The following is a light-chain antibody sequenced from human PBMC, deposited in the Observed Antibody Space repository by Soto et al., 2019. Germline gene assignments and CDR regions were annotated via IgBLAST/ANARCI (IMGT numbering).Light chain of an antibody. Sequence: QSVLTQPPSVSEAPRQRVTISCSGSSSNIGNNVANWYQKLQGKAPNLLIYNDDLLPSGVSNRLSGSKSGTSASLAIRGLQSEDEADYYCAAWDDSLQGWVFGGGTKLTVL. CDR3: AAWDDSLQGWV. J-gene: IGLJ3*02. CDR2: NDD. CDR1: SSNIGNNV. V-gene: IGLV1-36*01.